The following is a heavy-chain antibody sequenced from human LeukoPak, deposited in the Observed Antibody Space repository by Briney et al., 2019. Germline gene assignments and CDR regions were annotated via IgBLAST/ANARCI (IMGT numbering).Heavy chain of an antibody. Sequence: SETLSLTCAVSGGSISSGGYSWSWIRQPPGKGLEWIGYIYHSGSTYYNPSLKSRVTISVDTSKNQFSLKLSSVTAADTAVYYCAREGPRDYYYYGMDVWGQGTTVTVSS. CDR3: AREGPRDYYYYGMDV. CDR2: IYHSGST. J-gene: IGHJ6*02. V-gene: IGHV4-30-2*05. CDR1: GGSISSGGYS.